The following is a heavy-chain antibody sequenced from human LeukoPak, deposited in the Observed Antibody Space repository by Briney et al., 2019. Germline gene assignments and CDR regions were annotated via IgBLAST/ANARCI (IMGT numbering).Heavy chain of an antibody. D-gene: IGHD3-16*02. CDR3: ASRIMITFGGVIVDDAFDI. CDR2: ISSSSSYI. Sequence: GGSLRLSCAASGFTFSSYSMNWVRQAPGKGLEWVSPISSSSSYIYYADSVKGRFTISRDNAKNSLYLQMNSLRAEDTAVYYCASRIMITFGGVIVDDAFDIWGQGTMVTVSS. V-gene: IGHV3-21*01. J-gene: IGHJ3*02. CDR1: GFTFSSYS.